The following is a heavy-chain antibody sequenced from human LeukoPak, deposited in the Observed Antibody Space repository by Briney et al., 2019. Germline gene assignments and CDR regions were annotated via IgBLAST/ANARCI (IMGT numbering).Heavy chain of an antibody. CDR2: INPNSGGT. Sequence: ASVKVSCKASGYTFTGYYMHWVRQAPGQGLEWMGWINPNSGGTNYARKFQGRVTMTRDTSISTAYMELSRLRSDDTAVYYCAKTYYYGSGSSIPIDYWGQGTLVTVSS. V-gene: IGHV1-2*02. J-gene: IGHJ4*02. D-gene: IGHD3-10*01. CDR3: AKTYYYGSGSSIPIDY. CDR1: GYTFTGYY.